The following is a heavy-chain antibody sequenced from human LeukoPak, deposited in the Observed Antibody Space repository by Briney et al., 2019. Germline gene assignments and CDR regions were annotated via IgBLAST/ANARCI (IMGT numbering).Heavy chain of an antibody. CDR1: GGSISSSSYY. D-gene: IGHD3-22*01. J-gene: IGHJ4*02. Sequence: SETLSLTCTVSGGSISSSSYYWGWIRQPPGKGLEWIGSIYYSGSTYYNPSLKSRVTISVDTSKNQFSLKLSSVTAADTAVYYCARVGRYYYDSSGYYSFDYWGQGTLVTVSS. CDR2: IYYSGST. V-gene: IGHV4-39*07. CDR3: ARVGRYYYDSSGYYSFDY.